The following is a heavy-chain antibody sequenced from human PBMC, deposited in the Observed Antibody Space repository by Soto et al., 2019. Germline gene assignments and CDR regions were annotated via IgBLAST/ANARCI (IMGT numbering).Heavy chain of an antibody. Sequence: SLRLSCAASGFTFSSYAMHWVRQAPGKGLEWVAVISYDGSNKYYADSVKGRFTISKDNSKNTLYLQMNSLRAEDTAVYYCARGAVADYSRVFDYWGQGTLVTVSS. V-gene: IGHV3-30-3*01. J-gene: IGHJ4*02. CDR2: ISYDGSNK. D-gene: IGHD6-19*01. CDR1: GFTFSSYA. CDR3: ARGAVADYSRVFDY.